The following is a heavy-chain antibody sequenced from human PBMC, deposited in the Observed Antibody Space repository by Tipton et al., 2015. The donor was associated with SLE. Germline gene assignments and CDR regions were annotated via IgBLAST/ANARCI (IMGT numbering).Heavy chain of an antibody. CDR2: IYYSGST. V-gene: IGHV4-61*08. CDR1: GGSISSGDYY. J-gene: IGHJ3*02. D-gene: IGHD3-22*01. Sequence: TLSLTCTVSGGSISSGDYYWSWIRQPPGKGLEWIGYIYYSGSTNYNPSLKSRVTISIDTSKNQFSLKLSSVTAADTAVYYCARVRGYYDSSGYWPDAFDIWGQGTMVTVSS. CDR3: ARVRGYYDSSGYWPDAFDI.